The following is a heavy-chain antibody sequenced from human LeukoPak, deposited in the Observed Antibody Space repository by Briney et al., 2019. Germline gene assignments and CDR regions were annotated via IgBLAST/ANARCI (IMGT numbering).Heavy chain of an antibody. CDR3: ARIPQGGWSGYYYFDY. D-gene: IGHD3-3*01. J-gene: IGHJ4*02. CDR2: ISPYNGNT. Sequence: ASVKLSCKATGYTFTTYVINWVRQAPGQGLEWMGWISPYNGNTHYAEKLQGRVTMTTDTSTSTGYMELRSLTSEDTAVYYCARIPQGGWSGYYYFDYWGQGTLVTVSS. V-gene: IGHV1-18*01. CDR1: GYTFTTYV.